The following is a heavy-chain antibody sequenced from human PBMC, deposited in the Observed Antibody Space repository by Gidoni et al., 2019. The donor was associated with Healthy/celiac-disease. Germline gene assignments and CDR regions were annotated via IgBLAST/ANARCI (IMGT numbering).Heavy chain of an antibody. CDR2: ISYDGSNK. Sequence: QVQLVESGGGVVQPGRSLRLSCAASGFTFSSYAMHWVSQAPGKGLEWVAVISYDGSNKYYADSVKGRFTISRDNSKNTLYLQMNSLRAEDTAVYYCARDRSSFSGGSCFDYWGQGTLVTVSS. J-gene: IGHJ4*02. CDR3: ARDRSSFSGGSCFDY. CDR1: GFTFSSYA. D-gene: IGHD2-15*01. V-gene: IGHV3-30-3*01.